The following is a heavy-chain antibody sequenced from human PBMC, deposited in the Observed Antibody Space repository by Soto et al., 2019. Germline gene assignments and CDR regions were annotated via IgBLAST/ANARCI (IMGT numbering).Heavy chain of an antibody. D-gene: IGHD1-26*01. V-gene: IGHV3-33*01. J-gene: IGHJ4*02. CDR2: ILSDGSNK. Sequence: QVRLVESGGDVVQPGRSLRLSCTTSGFTFSNYGMHWARQAPGKGLEWVAAILSDGSNKYYADSVKGRFTISRDNSKNTLYLQMNSLRAEDTAVYYCAGGTYFFDYCGKGTLVTVSS. CDR3: AGGTYFFDY. CDR1: GFTFSNYG.